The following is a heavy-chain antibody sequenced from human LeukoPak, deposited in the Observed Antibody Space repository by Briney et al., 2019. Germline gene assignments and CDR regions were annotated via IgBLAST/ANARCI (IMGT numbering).Heavy chain of an antibody. J-gene: IGHJ3*02. CDR3: ARYTQHYGFDI. Sequence: ASVKVSCKASGYASTSPDINWVRQAPGRGLEWLGWMNPRDNTGYAQKFQGRVTLTRDKSINTAYIALSSLRSEDTAVYYCARYTQHYGFDIWGQGTMVTVSA. CDR1: GYASTSPD. CDR2: MNPRDNT. D-gene: IGHD3-3*02. V-gene: IGHV1-8*01.